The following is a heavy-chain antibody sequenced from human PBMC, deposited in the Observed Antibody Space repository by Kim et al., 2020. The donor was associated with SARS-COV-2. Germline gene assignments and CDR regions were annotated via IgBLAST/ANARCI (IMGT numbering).Heavy chain of an antibody. CDR3: AKEMIALGPNWFDP. J-gene: IGHJ5*02. Sequence: ADSVKGRFTISRDNSKTTLYLQMNSLRAEDTAVYYCAKEMIALGPNWFDPWGQGTLVTVSS. D-gene: IGHD3-16*01. V-gene: IGHV3-23*01.